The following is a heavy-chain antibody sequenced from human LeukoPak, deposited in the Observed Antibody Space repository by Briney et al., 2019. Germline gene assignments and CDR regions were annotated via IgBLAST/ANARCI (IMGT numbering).Heavy chain of an antibody. J-gene: IGHJ5*02. D-gene: IGHD3-3*01. Sequence: PGGSLRLSCAASGFTFSSYWMSWVRQAPGKGLEWVANIKQDGSEKYHVDSVKGRFTISRDNAKNSLYLQMNSLRAEDTAVYYCARASYRYDFWSGYYPPYWFDPWGQGTLVTVSS. CDR3: ARASYRYDFWSGYYPPYWFDP. V-gene: IGHV3-7*01. CDR1: GFTFSSYW. CDR2: IKQDGSEK.